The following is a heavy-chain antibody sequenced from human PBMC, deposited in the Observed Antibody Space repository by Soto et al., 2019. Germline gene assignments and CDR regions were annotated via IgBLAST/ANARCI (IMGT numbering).Heavy chain of an antibody. Sequence: ASVKVSCKASGGTFSSYTISWVRQATGQGLEWMGWMNPNSGNTGYAQKFQGRVTMTRNTSISTAYMELSSLRSEDTAVYYCARGNPIFGVVMYYYMDVWGKGTTVTVSS. D-gene: IGHD3-3*01. J-gene: IGHJ6*03. V-gene: IGHV1-8*02. CDR3: ARGNPIFGVVMYYYMDV. CDR2: MNPNSGNT. CDR1: GGTFSSYT.